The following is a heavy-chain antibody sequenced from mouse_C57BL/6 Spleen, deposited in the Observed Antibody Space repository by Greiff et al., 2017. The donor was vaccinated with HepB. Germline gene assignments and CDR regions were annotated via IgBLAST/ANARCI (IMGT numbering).Heavy chain of an antibody. CDR1: GYTFTDYE. D-gene: IGHD1-1*01. V-gene: IGHV1-15*01. J-gene: IGHJ1*03. Sequence: VQLQQSGAELVRPGASVTLSCKASGYTFTDYEMHWVKQTPVHGLEWIGAIDPETGGTAYNQKFKGKAILTADKSSSTSYMELRSLTSEDSAVYYCTRWYYGRVYFDVWGTGTTVTVSS. CDR2: IDPETGGT. CDR3: TRWYYGRVYFDV.